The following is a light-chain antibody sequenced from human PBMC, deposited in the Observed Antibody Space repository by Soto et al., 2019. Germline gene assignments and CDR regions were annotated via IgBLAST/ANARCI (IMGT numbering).Light chain of an antibody. CDR3: NSYTSNSPYV. V-gene: IGLV2-14*01. Sequence: QSALTQPASVSGSPGQSITISCTGTSSDVGGYNYVSWYQQHPGKAPKLMIYEVSNRPSGVSNRFSGSKSGNTASLTISGLQAEDEADYYCNSYTSNSPYVFGTGTKVTVL. CDR2: EVS. CDR1: SSDVGGYNY. J-gene: IGLJ1*01.